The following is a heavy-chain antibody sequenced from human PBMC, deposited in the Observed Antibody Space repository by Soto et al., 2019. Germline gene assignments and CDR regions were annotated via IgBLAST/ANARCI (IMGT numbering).Heavy chain of an antibody. CDR3: AKDGRGGYCSGGSCYGYYFDY. Sequence: PGGSLRLSCAASGFTFDDYAMHWVRQAPGKGLEWVSGISWNSGSIGYADSVKGRFTISRDNAKNSLYLQMNSLRAEDTALYYCAKDGRGGYCSGGSCYGYYFDYWGQGTLVTVSS. CDR1: GFTFDDYA. CDR2: ISWNSGSI. J-gene: IGHJ4*02. V-gene: IGHV3-9*01. D-gene: IGHD2-15*01.